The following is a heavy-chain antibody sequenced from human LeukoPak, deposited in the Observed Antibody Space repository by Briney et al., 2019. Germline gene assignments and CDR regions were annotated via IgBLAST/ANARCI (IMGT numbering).Heavy chain of an antibody. J-gene: IGHJ3*02. Sequence: SETLSLTCTVSGGSISSGGYYWSWIRQHPGKGLEWIGYIYYSGSTYYNPSLKSRVTISVDTSKNQFSLKLSSVTAADTAVYYCARGRGMITRIWGQGTMVTVSS. CDR2: IYYSGST. D-gene: IGHD3-16*01. CDR1: GGSISSGGYY. CDR3: ARGRGMITRI. V-gene: IGHV4-31*03.